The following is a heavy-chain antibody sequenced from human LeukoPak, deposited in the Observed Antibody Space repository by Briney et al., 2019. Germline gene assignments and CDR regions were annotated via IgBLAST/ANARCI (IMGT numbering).Heavy chain of an antibody. CDR2: ISPNTGAT. V-gene: IGHV1-2*02. CDR1: GYTFTVHY. D-gene: IGHD1-1*01. J-gene: IGHJ4*02. CDR3: ARGLYNTYPEDY. Sequence: ASVKVSCKTSGYTFTVHYLHWVRQAPGQGLEWMGWISPNTGATKYAQKFQGRVAMTRDTSISIAYMELSRLRSDDTAVYYCARGLYNTYPEDYWGQGTLVTVSS.